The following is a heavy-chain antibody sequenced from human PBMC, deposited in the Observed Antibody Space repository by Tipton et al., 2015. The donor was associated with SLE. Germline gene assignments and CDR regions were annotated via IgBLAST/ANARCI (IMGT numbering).Heavy chain of an antibody. CDR3: AARGGYYTYYFDY. CDR1: GGSFSGYY. CDR2: INHSGST. Sequence: LRLSCAVYGGSFSGYYWSWIRQPPGKGLEWIGEINHSGSTNYNPSLKSRVTISVDTSKNQFSLKLSSVTAADTAVYYCAARGGYYTYYFDYWGQGTLVTVSS. V-gene: IGHV4-34*01. J-gene: IGHJ4*02. D-gene: IGHD3-22*01.